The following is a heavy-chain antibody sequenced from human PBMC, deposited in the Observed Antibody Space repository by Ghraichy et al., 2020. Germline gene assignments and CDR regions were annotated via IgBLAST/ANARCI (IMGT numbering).Heavy chain of an antibody. CDR2: ISYDGSNK. Sequence: GGSLRLSCAASGFTFSSYAMHWVRQAPGKGLEWVAVISYDGSNKYYADSVKGRFTISRDNSKNTLYLQMNSLRAEDTAVYYCARDRGSGWYYYYYYYMDVWGKGTTVTVSS. J-gene: IGHJ6*03. CDR1: GFTFSSYA. V-gene: IGHV3-30-3*01. CDR3: ARDRGSGWYYYYYYYMDV. D-gene: IGHD6-19*01.